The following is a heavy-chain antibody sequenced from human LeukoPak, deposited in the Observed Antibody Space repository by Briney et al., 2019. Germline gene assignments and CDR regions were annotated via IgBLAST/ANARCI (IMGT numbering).Heavy chain of an antibody. CDR1: GFTFISYA. D-gene: IGHD3-9*01. V-gene: IGHV3-30-3*01. Sequence: GGSLRLSCAASGFTFISYAMHWVRQAPGKGLEWVAVISYDGSNKYYADSVKGRFTISRDNSKNTLYLQMNSLRAEDTAVYYCARRTEVRYFDWNYYYYYGMDVWGQGTTVTVSS. J-gene: IGHJ6*02. CDR3: ARRTEVRYFDWNYYYYYGMDV. CDR2: ISYDGSNK.